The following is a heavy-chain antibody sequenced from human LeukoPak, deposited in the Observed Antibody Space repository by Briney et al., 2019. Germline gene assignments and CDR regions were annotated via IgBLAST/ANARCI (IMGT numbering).Heavy chain of an antibody. D-gene: IGHD2-2*01. CDR1: GFPFSSYG. CDR3: ARDMGTSPIPHDAFDI. J-gene: IGHJ3*02. Sequence: GGSLRLSCAASGFPFSSYGMHWVRQAPGKGLEWVAVIWYDGSNKYYADSVKGRFTISRDNSKNTLYLQMNSLRAEDTAVYYCARDMGTSPIPHDAFDIWGQGTMVTVSS. CDR2: IWYDGSNK. V-gene: IGHV3-33*01.